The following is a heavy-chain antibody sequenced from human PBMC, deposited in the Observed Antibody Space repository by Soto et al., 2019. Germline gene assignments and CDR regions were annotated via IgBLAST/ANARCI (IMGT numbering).Heavy chain of an antibody. V-gene: IGHV3-23*01. Sequence: EVQLLESGGGLVQPGGSLRLSCAASGFTFSRYSMSWVRQAPGKGLEWVSGISDSGASTFAAAAVNGRSTISRDNAKSTLYLQMNRLRVEYKVKYYCAKMSGAKIRNADYDQHFDYWGQGTLVTVSS. CDR1: GFTFSRYS. J-gene: IGHJ4*02. D-gene: IGHD4-17*01. CDR2: ISDSGAST. CDR3: AKMSGAKIRNADYDQHFDY.